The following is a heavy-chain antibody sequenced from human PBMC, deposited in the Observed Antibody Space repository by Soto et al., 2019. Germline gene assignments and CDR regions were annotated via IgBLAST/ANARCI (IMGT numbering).Heavy chain of an antibody. D-gene: IGHD3-10*01. CDR2: INHSGST. Sequence: SETLSLTCAVYGGSSSGYYWSWIRQPPGKGLEWIGEINHSGSTNYNPSLKSRVTISVDTSKNQFSLKLSSVTAADTAVYYCARGSSITMVRGVIGRTDYWGQGTLVTVSS. J-gene: IGHJ4*02. V-gene: IGHV4-34*01. CDR3: ARGSSITMVRGVIGRTDY. CDR1: GGSSSGYY.